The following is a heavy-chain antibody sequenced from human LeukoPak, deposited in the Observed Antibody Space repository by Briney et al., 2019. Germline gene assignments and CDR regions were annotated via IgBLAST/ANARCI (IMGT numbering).Heavy chain of an antibody. CDR1: GGSFSGYY. V-gene: IGHV4-34*01. CDR3: ARLREVYSGYDSV. D-gene: IGHD5-12*01. Sequence: PSETLSLTCAVYGGSFSGYYWSWIRQPPGKGLEWIGEINHSGSTNYNPSLKSRVTISVDTSKNQFSLKLSSVTAADTAVYYCARLREVYSGYDSVWGKGTTVTVSP. J-gene: IGHJ6*04. CDR2: INHSGST.